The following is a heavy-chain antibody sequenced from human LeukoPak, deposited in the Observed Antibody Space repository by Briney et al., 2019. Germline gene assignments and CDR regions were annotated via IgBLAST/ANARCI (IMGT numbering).Heavy chain of an antibody. V-gene: IGHV1-8*03. D-gene: IGHD4-17*01. CDR1: GYIFNDYD. Sequence: ASVKVSFKASGYIFNDYDIHWVRQASGQGFEWLGWVIPNSGNTAYAQNFQDRVTITRNSSTDTAYLELSSLRSEDTAVYYCARGDYGDTDTAFDIWGHGAMVIVSS. CDR2: VIPNSGNT. CDR3: ARGDYGDTDTAFDI. J-gene: IGHJ3*02.